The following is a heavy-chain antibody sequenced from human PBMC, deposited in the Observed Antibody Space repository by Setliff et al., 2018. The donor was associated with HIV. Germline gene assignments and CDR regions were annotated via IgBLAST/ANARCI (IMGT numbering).Heavy chain of an antibody. J-gene: IGHJ6*03. D-gene: IGHD2-15*01. Sequence: ASVKVSCKASGFSFDDYYIHWVRQAPGQGLEWMGCVIPNSGKTYYAQEFQGRVTMTSDTSINTAYMEVSWLTSDDTAIYYCARDLAYCSGGSCYRPFIYYFHYIDVWGKGATVTVSS. V-gene: IGHV1-2*02. CDR3: ARDLAYCSGGSCYRPFIYYFHYIDV. CDR2: VIPNSGKT. CDR1: GFSFDDYY.